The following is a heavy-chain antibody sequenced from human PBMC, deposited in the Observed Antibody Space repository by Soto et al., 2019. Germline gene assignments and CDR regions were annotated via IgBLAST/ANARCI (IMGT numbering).Heavy chain of an antibody. V-gene: IGHV3-30*18. Sequence: PGGSLRLSCAASGFTFTNYGMHWVRQAPGKGLEWVAVISYDGSSKYYSDSVTGRFSISRDNSKNTLYLQMNSLRVEDTAVYYCAKDGVPGHYLDSWGPGTLVTVSP. J-gene: IGHJ4*02. D-gene: IGHD3-16*01. CDR1: GFTFTNYG. CDR2: ISYDGSSK. CDR3: AKDGVPGHYLDS.